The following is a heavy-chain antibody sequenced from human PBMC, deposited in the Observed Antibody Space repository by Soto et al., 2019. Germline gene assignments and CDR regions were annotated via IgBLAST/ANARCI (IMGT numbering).Heavy chain of an antibody. Sequence: QVQLVESGGGVVQPGGSLRLSCAASGFSFSSSGMQWVRQTPGKGLEWVAVIWYDGSNKYYADSVKGRFTISRDNFKNTLYLQMNTLRAEDTAVYYCVSGWGSYSYYMDVWGKGTTVTVSS. CDR3: VSGWGSYSYYMDV. CDR1: GFSFSSSG. D-gene: IGHD3-16*01. CDR2: IWYDGSNK. J-gene: IGHJ6*03. V-gene: IGHV3-33*01.